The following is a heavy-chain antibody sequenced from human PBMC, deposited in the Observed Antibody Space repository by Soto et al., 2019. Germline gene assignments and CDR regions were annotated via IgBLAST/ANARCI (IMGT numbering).Heavy chain of an antibody. CDR1: GYTFTSYG. CDR2: ISAYNGNT. CDR3: ARTGDDSSSWYLYYYYGMDV. V-gene: IGHV1-18*01. Sequence: ASVKVSCKASGYTFTSYGISWVRQAPGQGLEWMGWISAYNGNTNYAQKLQGRVTMTTDPSTSTAYMELRSLRSDDTAVYYCARTGDDSSSWYLYYYYGMDVWGQGTTVTVSS. J-gene: IGHJ6*02. D-gene: IGHD6-13*01.